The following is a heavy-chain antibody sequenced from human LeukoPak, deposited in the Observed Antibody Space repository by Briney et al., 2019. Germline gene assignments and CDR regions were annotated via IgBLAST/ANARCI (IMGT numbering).Heavy chain of an antibody. V-gene: IGHV4-34*01. CDR3: ARGFQYFQH. CDR2: INHSGST. J-gene: IGHJ1*01. Sequence: SETLSLTCAVYGGSFSGYYWSWIRQPPGKGLGWIGEINHSGSTNYNPSLKSRVTISVDTSKNQFSLKLSSVTAADTAVYYCARGFQYFQHWGQGTLVTVSS. D-gene: IGHD2/OR15-2a*01. CDR1: GGSFSGYY.